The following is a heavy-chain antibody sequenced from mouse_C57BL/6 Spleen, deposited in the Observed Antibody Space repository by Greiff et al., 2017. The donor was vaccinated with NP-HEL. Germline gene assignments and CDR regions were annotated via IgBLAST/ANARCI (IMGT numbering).Heavy chain of an antibody. J-gene: IGHJ2*01. D-gene: IGHD2-1*01. V-gene: IGHV1-82*01. CDR2: IYPGDGDT. Sequence: VQLQQSGPELVKPGASVKISCKASGYAFSSSWMNWVKQRPGKGLEWIGRIYPGDGDTNYNGKFKGKATLTADKSSSTAYMQLSSLTSEDSAVYFCASPIYYGNYDFDYWGQGTTLTVSS. CDR3: ASPIYYGNYDFDY. CDR1: GYAFSSSW.